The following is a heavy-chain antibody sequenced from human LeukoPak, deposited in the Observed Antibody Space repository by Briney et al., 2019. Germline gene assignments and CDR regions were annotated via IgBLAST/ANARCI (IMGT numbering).Heavy chain of an antibody. CDR2: IYYSGST. CDR1: GGSVSSGSYY. D-gene: IGHD5-18*01. CDR3: ANREYSYGYGY. J-gene: IGHJ4*02. V-gene: IGHV4-61*01. Sequence: SETLSLTCTVSGGSVSSGSYYWSWIRQPPGKGLEWIGYIYYSGSTNYNPSLKSRVTMSVDTSKNQFSLKLSSVTAADTAVYYCANREYSYGYGYWGQGTLVTVSS.